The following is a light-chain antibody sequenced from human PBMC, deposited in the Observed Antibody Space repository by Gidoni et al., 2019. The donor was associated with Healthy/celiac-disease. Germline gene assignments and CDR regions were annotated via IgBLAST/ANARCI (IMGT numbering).Light chain of an antibody. V-gene: IGLV3-1*01. CDR2: QDS. J-gene: IGLJ2*01. CDR3: QAWDSSTYVV. CDR1: TLGDKY. Sequence: SYELTQPPSVSVSPGQTASITCSGDTLGDKYACWYQQKPGQSPVLVIYQDSKRPSGIPERFAGSNPGNTATLTISGPQAMDEADYYCQAWDSSTYVVFGGGTKLPVL.